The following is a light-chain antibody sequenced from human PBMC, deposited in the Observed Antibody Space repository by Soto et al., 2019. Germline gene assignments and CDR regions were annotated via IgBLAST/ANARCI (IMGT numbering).Light chain of an antibody. V-gene: IGKV1-5*03. J-gene: IGKJ1*01. CDR3: QQYSDKWT. Sequence: DIQMTQSPSTLSASVGDRVTITCRASQSISSWLAWYQQKPGTAPNLLIYKASTLQSGVPSRFSGSGSGTEFTLTISSLQPDDSATYYCQQYSDKWTFGQGTKVEIK. CDR1: QSISSW. CDR2: KAS.